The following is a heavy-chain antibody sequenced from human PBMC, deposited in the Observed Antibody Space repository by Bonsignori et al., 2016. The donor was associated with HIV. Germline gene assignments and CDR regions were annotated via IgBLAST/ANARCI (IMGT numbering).Heavy chain of an antibody. Sequence: WIRQPPGKGLEWVAVISYDGYNKFYADSVKGRFSISRDNSKNTLYLEMDTLRPEDTAVYYCARVMGALYTGGDYWGQGTLVTVSS. J-gene: IGHJ4*02. V-gene: IGHV3-30-3*01. D-gene: IGHD2-8*02. CDR3: ARVMGALYTGGDY. CDR2: ISYDGYNK.